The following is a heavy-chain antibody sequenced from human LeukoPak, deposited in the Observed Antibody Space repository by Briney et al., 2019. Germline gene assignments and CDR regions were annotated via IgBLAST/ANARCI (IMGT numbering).Heavy chain of an antibody. CDR2: IRYDGSNK. Sequence: TGGSLRLSCAASGFTFSSYGMHWVRQAPGKGLEWVAFIRYDGSNKYYADSVKGRFTISRDNSKNTLYLQMNSLRAEDTAVYYCARGGDIVVVVARDGGAFDIWGQGTMVTVSS. V-gene: IGHV3-30*02. CDR3: ARGGDIVVVVARDGGAFDI. D-gene: IGHD2-15*01. CDR1: GFTFSSYG. J-gene: IGHJ3*02.